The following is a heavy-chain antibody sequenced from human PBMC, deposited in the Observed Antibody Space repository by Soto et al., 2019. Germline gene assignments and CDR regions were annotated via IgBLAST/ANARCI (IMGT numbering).Heavy chain of an antibody. V-gene: IGHV4-59*01. CDR3: ARLRGVIDY. J-gene: IGHJ4*02. CDR1: GGSISSYY. D-gene: IGHD3-10*01. CDR2: IYYSGST. Sequence: SETLSLTCTVSGGSISSYYWSWIRQPPGKGLEWIGYIYYSGSTNYNPSLKSRVTISVDTSKNQFSLKLSSVTAADTAVYYCARLRGVIDYWGQGTLVTVSS.